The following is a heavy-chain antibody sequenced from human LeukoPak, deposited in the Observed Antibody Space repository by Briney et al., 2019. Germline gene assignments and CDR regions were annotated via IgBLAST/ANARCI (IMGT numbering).Heavy chain of an antibody. Sequence: GESLRLSCAASGFTLSSYNMNWVRQAPEKGLEWVSSISRGGSAIYYADSVKGRFTISRDNAKNSLYLQMDSLRAADTAGYYCASRSCTDSVCPFDHWGQGTLVTVSS. CDR3: ASRSCTDSVCPFDH. D-gene: IGHD2-8*01. CDR1: GFTLSSYN. V-gene: IGHV3-21*01. J-gene: IGHJ4*02. CDR2: ISRGGSAI.